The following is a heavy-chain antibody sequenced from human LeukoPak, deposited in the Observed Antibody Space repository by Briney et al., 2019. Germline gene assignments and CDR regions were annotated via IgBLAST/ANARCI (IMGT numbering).Heavy chain of an antibody. CDR1: GFAFSSYA. V-gene: IGHV3-64D*06. D-gene: IGHD1-26*01. Sequence: GGSLRLSCSASGFAFSSYAMHWVRQAPGKGLEYLSGITNNGGTTYHADSVKGRFTIFRDNSKNTLYFQMSSLRAEDTAVYYCVKVSSTVGATYFDYWGQGTLVTVSS. J-gene: IGHJ4*02. CDR3: VKVSSTVGATYFDY. CDR2: ITNNGGTT.